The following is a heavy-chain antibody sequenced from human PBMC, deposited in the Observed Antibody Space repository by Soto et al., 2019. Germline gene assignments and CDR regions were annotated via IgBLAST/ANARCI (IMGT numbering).Heavy chain of an antibody. Sequence: SETLSLTWVVSGGSVTSHHLSWIRQFTGKGLEWIAYTAYTGNTNYNPSLKSRVTISIDTTKKQLSLKLTSMTAADTAVYYCARDTHAGSIHYCDPWGQGPLVTVSS. CDR1: GGSVTSHH. J-gene: IGHJ5*02. CDR3: ARDTHAGSIHYCDP. V-gene: IGHV4-59*02. CDR2: TAYTGNT. D-gene: IGHD1-26*01.